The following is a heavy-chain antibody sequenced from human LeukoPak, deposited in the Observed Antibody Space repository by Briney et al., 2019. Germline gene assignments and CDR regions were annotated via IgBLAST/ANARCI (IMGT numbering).Heavy chain of an antibody. J-gene: IGHJ4*02. D-gene: IGHD6-13*01. CDR1: GFTFSDYY. CDR3: AREGRMAAAVDS. CDR2: ISSSGSTI. V-gene: IGHV3-11*01. Sequence: PGGSLRLSCAASGFTFSDYYMTWIRQAPGKGLEWISYISSSGSTIYYADSVKGRFTISRDNAKNSLYLQMNSLRAEDTAVYFCAREGRMAAAVDSWGQGTLVTVSS.